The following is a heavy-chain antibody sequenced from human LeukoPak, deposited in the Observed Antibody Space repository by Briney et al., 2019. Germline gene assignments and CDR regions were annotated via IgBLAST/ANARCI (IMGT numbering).Heavy chain of an antibody. V-gene: IGHV4-34*01. CDR2: MNHSGST. D-gene: IGHD3-3*01. CDR1: GGSFSGYY. Sequence: SETLSLTCAVYGGSFSGYYWSWIRQPPGKGLEWVGEMNHSGSTNYNPSLKSRVTISVDTSKNQFSLKLSSVTAAVTALYYCARCRIRFLEDFYYYMDVWGKGPTVTVYS. CDR3: ARCRIRFLEDFYYYMDV. J-gene: IGHJ6*03.